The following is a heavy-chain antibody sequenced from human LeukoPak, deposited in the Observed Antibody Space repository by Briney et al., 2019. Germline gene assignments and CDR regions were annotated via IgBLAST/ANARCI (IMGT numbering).Heavy chain of an antibody. Sequence: PSETLSLTCTVSGGSISSDNDYWGWIRQPPGKGLEWIGSIYYSGRTHYNPSLKSRVTISVDTSKNQFSLKLSSVTAADTAVYYCARPSLDYGGIDAFDFWGQGTLVTVSS. CDR3: ARPSLDYGGIDAFDF. D-gene: IGHD4-23*01. CDR1: GGSISSDNDY. J-gene: IGHJ3*01. V-gene: IGHV4-39*01. CDR2: IYYSGRT.